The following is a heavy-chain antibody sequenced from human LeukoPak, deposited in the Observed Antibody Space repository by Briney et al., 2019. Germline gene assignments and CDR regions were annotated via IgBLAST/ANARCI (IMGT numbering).Heavy chain of an antibody. J-gene: IGHJ3*01. CDR2: ISYDGTNK. CDR3: VRPSIGYSYGFDV. V-gene: IGHV3-30*04. Sequence: GGSLRLSCAASGFTFSSSAMHWVRQAPGKGLEWVAVISYDGTNKYYADSVRGRFTISRDNSKNTVYLQMNSLRREDTAIYYCVRPSIGYSYGFDVWGQGTVVTVSS. CDR1: GFTFSSSA. D-gene: IGHD2-2*03.